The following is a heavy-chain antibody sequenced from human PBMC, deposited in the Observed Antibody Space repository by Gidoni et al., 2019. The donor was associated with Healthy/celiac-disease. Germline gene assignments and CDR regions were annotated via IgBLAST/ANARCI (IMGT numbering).Heavy chain of an antibody. D-gene: IGHD2-2*02. CDR1: GGSISSSSYY. CDR2: IDYRGST. CDR3: SRHVELGYCSSTSCYTSVRNGMDV. V-gene: IGHV4-39*01. J-gene: IGHJ6*02. Sequence: QLQLQESGPGLVKTSETLSLTGTVSGGSISSSSYYWGWIRQPPGKGLEWIGSIDYRGSTYYNPSLNSRVTISVDSSKNQYSLKLSSVTAADTAVYYWSRHVELGYCSSTSCYTSVRNGMDVWGQGTTVTVSS.